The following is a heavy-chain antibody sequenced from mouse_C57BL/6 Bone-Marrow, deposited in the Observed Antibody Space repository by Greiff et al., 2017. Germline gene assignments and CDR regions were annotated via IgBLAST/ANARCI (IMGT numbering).Heavy chain of an antibody. V-gene: IGHV1-63*01. CDR1: GYTFTNYW. J-gene: IGHJ2*01. Sequence: VQLQQSGAELVRPGTSVKMSCKASGYTFTNYWIGWAKQRPGHGLEWIGDIYPGGGYTNYNEKFKGKATLTADTSSSTAYMQFSSLTSEDSAIYYCATYYGNSYFDYWGQGTTLTVSS. D-gene: IGHD2-10*01. CDR2: IYPGGGYT. CDR3: ATYYGNSYFDY.